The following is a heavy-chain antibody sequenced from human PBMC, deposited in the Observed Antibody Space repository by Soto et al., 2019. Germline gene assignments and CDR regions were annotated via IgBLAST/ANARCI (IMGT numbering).Heavy chain of an antibody. Sequence: EVQLEESGGGLVQPGGSLKLSCAASGFTISGSAMHWVRQASGKGLEWVGRIRSKATSYATAYAASVKGRFTISRDDSKNTAYLQMNSLKTEDTAVYYCTRHGPTREGVVVAATRYYYYGMDVWGQGTTVTVSS. J-gene: IGHJ6*02. D-gene: IGHD2-15*01. CDR2: IRSKATSYAT. V-gene: IGHV3-73*01. CDR1: GFTISGSA. CDR3: TRHGPTREGVVVAATRYYYYGMDV.